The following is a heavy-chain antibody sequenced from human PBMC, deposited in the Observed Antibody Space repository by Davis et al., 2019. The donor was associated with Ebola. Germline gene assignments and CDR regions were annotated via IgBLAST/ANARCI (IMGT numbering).Heavy chain of an antibody. D-gene: IGHD5-24*01. CDR3: ARLQLGGWFDP. Sequence: SETPSLTCAVYGGSFSGYYWSWIRQPPGKGLEWIGEINHSGSTNYNPSLKSRVTISVDTSKNQFSLKLSSVTAADTAVYYCARLQLGGWFDPWGQGTLVTVSS. J-gene: IGHJ5*02. CDR1: GGSFSGYY. V-gene: IGHV4-34*01. CDR2: INHSGST.